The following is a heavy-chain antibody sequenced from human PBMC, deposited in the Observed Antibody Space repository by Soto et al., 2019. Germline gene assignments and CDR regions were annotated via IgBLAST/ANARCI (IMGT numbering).Heavy chain of an antibody. D-gene: IGHD6-13*01. Sequence: GGSLRLSCAASGFTFSSYSMNWVRQAPGKGLEWVSSISSSSSYIYYADSVKGRFTISRDNAKNSLYPQMNSLRAEDTAVYYCARDSFTSSWYGDWFDPWGQGTLVTVSS. J-gene: IGHJ5*02. CDR2: ISSSSSYI. V-gene: IGHV3-21*01. CDR3: ARDSFTSSWYGDWFDP. CDR1: GFTFSSYS.